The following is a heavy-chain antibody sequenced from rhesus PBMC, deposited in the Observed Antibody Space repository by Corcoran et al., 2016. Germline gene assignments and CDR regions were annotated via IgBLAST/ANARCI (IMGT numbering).Heavy chain of an antibody. CDR3: TTVDY. J-gene: IGHJ4*01. CDR2: IKTKVDGETT. CDR1: GFPFSYYL. V-gene: IGHV3-30*02. Sequence: VQLVDSGAGLVQPGWFLRLSCVASGFPFSYYLLLWVRQYPGKGLDWVARIKTKVDGETTDYAASVKGRFTISRDDSKNTLYLQMNSLKTEDTAVYYCTTVDYWGQGVLVTVSS.